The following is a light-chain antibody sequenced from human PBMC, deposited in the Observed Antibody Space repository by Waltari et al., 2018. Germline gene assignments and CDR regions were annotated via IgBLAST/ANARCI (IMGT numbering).Light chain of an antibody. CDR1: SSDVGNSKR. J-gene: IGLJ2*01. CDR2: AVS. V-gene: IGLV2-23*02. Sequence: QSALTQPASVSGSPGQSITLSCTGTSSDVGNSKRVTWYQQHPGKAPKLMIYAVSKRPSGVSDRFSGSKSGDMASLTISGLQPEDEAEYFCSSYAGSSKGVFGGGTKVTVL. CDR3: SSYAGSSKGV.